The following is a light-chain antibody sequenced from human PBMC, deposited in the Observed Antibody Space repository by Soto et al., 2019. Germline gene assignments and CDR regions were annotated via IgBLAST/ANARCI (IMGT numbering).Light chain of an antibody. J-gene: IGKJ1*01. CDR1: QSVSSY. Sequence: EIVLTQSPATLSFSPGERSTLSCRASQSVSSYLAWYQQKPGQAPRLLIYDASNRATGIPARFSGSGSGTDFTLTISSLEPEDFAVYYCQQYDSSPRTFGQGTKVDIK. V-gene: IGKV3-11*01. CDR3: QQYDSSPRT. CDR2: DAS.